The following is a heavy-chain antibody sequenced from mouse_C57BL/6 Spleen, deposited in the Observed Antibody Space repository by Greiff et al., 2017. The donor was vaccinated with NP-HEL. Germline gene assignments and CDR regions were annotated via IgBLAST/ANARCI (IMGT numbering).Heavy chain of an antibody. CDR2: IDPSDSYT. Sequence: QVQLKQPGAELVMPGASVKLSCKASGYTFTSYWMHWVKQRPGQGLEWIGEIDPSDSYTNYNQKFKGKSTLTVDKSSSTAYMQLSSLTSEDSAVYYCARADYTGYFDVWGTGTTVTVSS. V-gene: IGHV1-69*01. J-gene: IGHJ1*03. CDR3: ARADYTGYFDV. CDR1: GYTFTSYW. D-gene: IGHD2-13*01.